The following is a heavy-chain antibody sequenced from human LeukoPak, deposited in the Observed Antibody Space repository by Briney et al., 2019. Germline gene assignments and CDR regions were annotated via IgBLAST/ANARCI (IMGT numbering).Heavy chain of an antibody. CDR2: IIPIFGTA. Sequence: SVKVSCKASGGTFSSYAISWVRQAPGQGLEWMGGIIPIFGTANYAQKFQGRVTITADESTSTAYMELSSLRSEDTAVYYCARVGELGNYGSGGFDYWGQGTLVTVSS. CDR1: GGTFSSYA. D-gene: IGHD3-10*01. CDR3: ARVGELGNYGSGGFDY. V-gene: IGHV1-69*13. J-gene: IGHJ4*02.